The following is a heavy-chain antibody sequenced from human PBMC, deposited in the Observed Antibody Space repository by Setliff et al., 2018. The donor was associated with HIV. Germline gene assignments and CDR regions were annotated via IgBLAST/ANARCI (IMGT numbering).Heavy chain of an antibody. CDR3: ARQNGDYHGVDK. J-gene: IGHJ4*02. CDR1: GYNFTNYG. CDR2: INTYSGKP. Sequence: GASVKVSCKASGYNFTNYGINWVRQAPGQGPEWLGLINTYSGKPTYVKGLTGRFVFSLDTSVNTAYLQISSLKTEDTAVYYCARQNGDYHGVDKWGQGTLVTVSS. V-gene: IGHV7-4-1*02. D-gene: IGHD4-17*01.